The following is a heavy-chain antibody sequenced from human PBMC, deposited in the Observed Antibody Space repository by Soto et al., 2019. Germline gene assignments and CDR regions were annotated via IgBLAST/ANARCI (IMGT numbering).Heavy chain of an antibody. CDR1: GVSMSSYH. CDR3: ARALDYDFWGGRNWFDP. V-gene: IGHV4-59*01. CDR2: IYYTGIT. D-gene: IGHD3-3*01. Sequence: SETLSLTCTVSGVSMSSYHWSWIRQPPGKGLEWIGYIYYTGITNYNPSLKRRVTISLDRSKNQFSLKLDSVTAADTAVYYCARALDYDFWGGRNWFDPWGQGTLVTVSS. J-gene: IGHJ5*02.